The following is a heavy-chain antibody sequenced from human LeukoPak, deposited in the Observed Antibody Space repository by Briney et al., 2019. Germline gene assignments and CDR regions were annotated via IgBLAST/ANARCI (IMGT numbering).Heavy chain of an antibody. J-gene: IGHJ4*02. CDR1: GYTFIVYY. Sequence: ASVTVSFTGSGYTFIVYYLHWVRQAPGQGKGGMGWINTHNGDTNYAQKFQGRVTMTRDTSITTAYMELSRLKSDDTAVYYCATVRDIVVGGGPYYFDYWGQGTLVTVSS. D-gene: IGHD2-15*01. CDR2: INTHNGDT. CDR3: ATVRDIVVGGGPYYFDY. V-gene: IGHV1-2*02.